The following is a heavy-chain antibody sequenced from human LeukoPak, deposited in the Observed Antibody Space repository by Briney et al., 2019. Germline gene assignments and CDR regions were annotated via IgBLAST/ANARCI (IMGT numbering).Heavy chain of an antibody. CDR3: ARDPWGGDIVVVPAAIHDP. J-gene: IGHJ5*02. CDR1: GYTFTDYY. V-gene: IGHV1-2*06. CDR2: INPKSGGT. Sequence: GASVKVSCKASGYTFTDYYIHWVRQAPGQGLEWMGRINPKSGGTNYAQKFQGRVTMTREPFISTAYMDLSRLRSDDTAVFYCARDPWGGDIVVVPAAIHDPWGQGTLVTVSS. D-gene: IGHD2-2*01.